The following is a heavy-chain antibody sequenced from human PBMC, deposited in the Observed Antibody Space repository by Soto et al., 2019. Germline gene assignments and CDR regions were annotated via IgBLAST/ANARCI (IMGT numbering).Heavy chain of an antibody. D-gene: IGHD2-8*02. V-gene: IGHV4-34*01. CDR2: IYHSGST. CDR3: ARDKITGLFDY. Sequence: PSETLSLTCAVYGGSFSGYYWSWIRQPPGKGLEWIGEIYHSGSTNYNPSLKSRVTISVDASKNQFSLRLSSLTAADTAVYYCARDKITGLFDYWGQGTLVTVSS. CDR1: GGSFSGYY. J-gene: IGHJ4*02.